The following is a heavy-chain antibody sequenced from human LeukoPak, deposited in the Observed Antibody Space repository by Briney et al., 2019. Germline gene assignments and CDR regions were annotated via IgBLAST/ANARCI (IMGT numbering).Heavy chain of an antibody. CDR1: GFTFSSYE. J-gene: IGHJ4*02. D-gene: IGHD1-26*01. CDR2: ITTGGTST. Sequence: PGGSLRLSCATSGFTFSSYEMNWVRQAPGKGLEWISYITTGGTSTYYADSVKGRFTISRDNGKTALSLQMNSLRAEDTAVYYCVVHSATSCYWGQGTLVTVSS. CDR3: VVHSATSCY. V-gene: IGHV3-48*03.